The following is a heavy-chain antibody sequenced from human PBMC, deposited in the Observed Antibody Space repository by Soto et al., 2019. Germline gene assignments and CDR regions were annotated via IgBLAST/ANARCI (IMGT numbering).Heavy chain of an antibody. CDR2: IYYSGST. D-gene: IGHD1-1*01. CDR1: GGSISCTSYY. CDR3: AVTDWNDVGDYFDY. J-gene: IGHJ4*02. Sequence: SETLSLTCTVSGGSISCTSYYWGWIRQPPGKGLEWIATIYYSGSTYYNPSLKSRVTISVDTSKNQFSLKLSSVTAADTAVYYCAVTDWNDVGDYFDYWGQGTLVTVSS. V-gene: IGHV4-39*01.